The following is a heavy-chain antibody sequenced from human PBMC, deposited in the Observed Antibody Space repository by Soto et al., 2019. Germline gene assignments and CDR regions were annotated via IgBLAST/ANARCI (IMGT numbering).Heavy chain of an antibody. D-gene: IGHD2-15*01. J-gene: IGHJ6*03. V-gene: IGHV1-18*01. CDR3: ARDLGCSGGSCYSLPYYYYYYMDV. CDR1: GYTFTSYG. CDR2: ISAYNGNT. Sequence: PRASVKVSCKASGYTFTSYGISWVRQAPGQGLEWIGWISAYNGNTNYAQKLQGRVTMTTDTSTSTAYMELRSLRSDDTAVYYCARDLGCSGGSCYSLPYYYYYYMDVWGKGTTVTVSS.